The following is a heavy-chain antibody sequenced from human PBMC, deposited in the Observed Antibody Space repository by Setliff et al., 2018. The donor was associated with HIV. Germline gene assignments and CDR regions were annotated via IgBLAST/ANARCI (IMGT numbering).Heavy chain of an antibody. J-gene: IGHJ4*02. CDR2: INTDGSST. V-gene: IGHV3-74*01. Sequence: GGSLRLSCAASGFTFSSYGMHWVRQAPGKGLVWVSRINTDGSSTRYVDSVKGRFTISRDNAKNTLYLQMNSLRAEDTAVYYCTRGRHYYDSSANYYPGYWGQGTLVTVSS. D-gene: IGHD3-22*01. CDR1: GFTFSSYG. CDR3: TRGRHYYDSSANYYPGY.